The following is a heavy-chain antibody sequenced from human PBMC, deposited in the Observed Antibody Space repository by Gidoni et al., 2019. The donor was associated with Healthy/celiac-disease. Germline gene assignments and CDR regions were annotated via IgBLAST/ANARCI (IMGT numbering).Heavy chain of an antibody. D-gene: IGHD1-26*01. CDR3: ARLVGATSGEDY. CDR1: GFTFSRYA. Sequence: QVQLVESGGGVVQPGMSLGLPCSASGFTFSRYAMTWVRQAPGKGLQWVAVISYDGSNKYYADSVKGRFTISRDNSKNTLYLQMNSLRAEDTAVYYCARLVGATSGEDYWGQGTLVTVSS. J-gene: IGHJ4*02. V-gene: IGHV3-30-3*01. CDR2: ISYDGSNK.